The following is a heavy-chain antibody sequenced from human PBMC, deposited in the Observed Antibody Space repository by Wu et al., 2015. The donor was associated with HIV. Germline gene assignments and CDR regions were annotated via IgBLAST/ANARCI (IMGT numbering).Heavy chain of an antibody. CDR1: GGTFSSYA. V-gene: IGHV1-69*05. J-gene: IGHJ5*02. D-gene: IGHD3-10*01. Sequence: QVQLVQSGAEVKKPGSSVKVSCKASGGTFSSYAISWVRQAPGQGLEWMGGIIPIFGTANYAQKFQGRVTITTDESTSTAYMELSSLRSEDTAVYYCARGGPGIMVQGVISWFDPWGQGTLVTVSS. CDR2: IIPIFGTA. CDR3: ARGGPGIMVQGVISWFDP.